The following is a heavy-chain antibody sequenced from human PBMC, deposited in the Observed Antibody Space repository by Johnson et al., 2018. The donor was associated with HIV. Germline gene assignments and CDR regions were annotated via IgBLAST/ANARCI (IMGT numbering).Heavy chain of an antibody. J-gene: IGHJ3*02. CDR1: GFTFSSYA. V-gene: IGHV3-30*04. CDR2: ISYDGSDK. CDR3: ARGSRYTYDHDDAHLLHAFDI. D-gene: IGHD3-22*01. Sequence: QVQLVESGGGVVQPGRSLRLSCAASGFTFSSYAMHWVRQAPGKGLEWVAVISYDGSDKYYADSVKGRFTISRDSSKNTLYLQMSSLRAQDTAVYYCARGSRYTYDHDDAHLLHAFDIWA.